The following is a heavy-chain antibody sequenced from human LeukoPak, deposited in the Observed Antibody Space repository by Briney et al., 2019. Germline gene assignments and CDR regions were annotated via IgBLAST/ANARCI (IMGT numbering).Heavy chain of an antibody. CDR2: ISSSSSYI. J-gene: IGHJ5*02. CDR3: ARAYSSSSDNWFDP. Sequence: VGCLRLSCAASGFTFSSYAMSWVRQAPGKGLEWVSSISSSSSYIYYADSVKGRFTISRDNAKNSLYLQMNSLRAEDTAVYYCARAYSSSSDNWFDPWGQGTLVTVSS. V-gene: IGHV3-21*01. D-gene: IGHD6-6*01. CDR1: GFTFSSYA.